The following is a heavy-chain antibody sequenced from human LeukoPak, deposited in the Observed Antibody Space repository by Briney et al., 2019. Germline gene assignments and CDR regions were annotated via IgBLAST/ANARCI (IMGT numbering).Heavy chain of an antibody. V-gene: IGHV2-5*08. CDR1: GGSINSYY. J-gene: IGHJ5*02. CDR2: IYWNDDK. CDR3: AHRRGVTRT. Sequence: TLSLTCIVSGGSINSYYWSWIRQPPGKALEWLALIYWNDDKRYSPSLKSRLTITKDTSKNQVVLTMTNMDPVDTATYYCAHRRGVTRTWGQGTLVTVSS. D-gene: IGHD4-11*01.